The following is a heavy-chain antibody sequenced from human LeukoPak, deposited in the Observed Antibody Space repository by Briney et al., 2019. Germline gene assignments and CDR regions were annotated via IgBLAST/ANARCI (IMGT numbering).Heavy chain of an antibody. CDR1: GFPFSAYS. CDR3: ARGDGYNDAEYLQH. V-gene: IGHV3-33*08. CDR2: IWYDGSNK. D-gene: IGHD5-24*01. J-gene: IGHJ1*01. Sequence: PGGSLRLSCAASGFPFSAYSMNWVRQVPGKGLEWVAVIWYDGSNKYYGDSVKGRFTISRDNSKKTLYLQMNSLRVEDTAVYYCARGDGYNDAEYLQHRGQGTLVTVS.